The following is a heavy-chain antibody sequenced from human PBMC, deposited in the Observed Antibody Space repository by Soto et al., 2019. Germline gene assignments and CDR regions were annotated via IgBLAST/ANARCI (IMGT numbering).Heavy chain of an antibody. CDR3: TTDPPSGYQLLYYYYYGMDV. J-gene: IGHJ6*02. CDR1: GFTFSNAW. CDR2: IKSKTDGGTT. V-gene: IGHV3-15*01. Sequence: EVQLVESGGGLVKPGGSLRLSCAASGFTFSNAWMSWVRQAPGKGLEWVGRIKSKTDGGTTDYAAPVKGRFTISRDDSKNTLYLQMNSLKTEDTAVYYCTTDPPSGYQLLYYYYYGMDVWGQGTTVTVSS. D-gene: IGHD2-2*02.